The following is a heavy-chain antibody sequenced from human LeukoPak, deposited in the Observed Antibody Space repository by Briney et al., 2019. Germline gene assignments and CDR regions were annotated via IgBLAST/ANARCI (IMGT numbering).Heavy chain of an antibody. Sequence: PSETLSLTCTVSGGSISSGGYYWSWIRQHPGKGLEWIVYIYYSGSTYYNPSLKSRVTISVDTSKNQFSLKLSSVTAADTAVYYCARRPRSYSSSWIDYWGQGTLVTASS. J-gene: IGHJ4*02. V-gene: IGHV4-31*03. D-gene: IGHD6-13*01. CDR3: ARRPRSYSSSWIDY. CDR1: GGSISSGGYY. CDR2: IYYSGST.